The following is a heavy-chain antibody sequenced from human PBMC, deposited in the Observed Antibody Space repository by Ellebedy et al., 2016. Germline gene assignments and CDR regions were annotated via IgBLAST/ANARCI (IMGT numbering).Heavy chain of an antibody. J-gene: IGHJ4*02. CDR3: ARGPLYNSGCFGY. CDR2: VYYTGTT. CDR1: GGSISSGGYY. D-gene: IGHD6-19*01. Sequence: SETLSLTCTVSGGSISSGGYYWSWIRQHPGKGLEGIGNVYYTGTTYYNPSVKSRVSMSVDTSKNQFSLKLGSVTAADTAVYYCARGPLYNSGCFGYWGRGTLVTVSS. V-gene: IGHV4-31*02.